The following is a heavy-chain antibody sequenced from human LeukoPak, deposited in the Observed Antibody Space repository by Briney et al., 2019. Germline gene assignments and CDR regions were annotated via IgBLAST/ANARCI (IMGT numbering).Heavy chain of an antibody. CDR3: ARHGITMVRGVPDYYGMDV. CDR2: IYSGGST. CDR1: GFTFSSYA. Sequence: AGGSLRLSCAASGFTFSSYAMSWVRQAPGKGLEWVSVIYSGGSTYYADSVKGRFTISRDNSKNTLYLQMNSLRAEDTAVYYCARHGITMVRGVPDYYGMDVWGQGTTVTVSS. V-gene: IGHV3-66*04. D-gene: IGHD3-10*01. J-gene: IGHJ6*02.